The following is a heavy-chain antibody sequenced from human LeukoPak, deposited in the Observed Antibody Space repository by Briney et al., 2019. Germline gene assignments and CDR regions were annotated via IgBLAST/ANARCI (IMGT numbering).Heavy chain of an antibody. CDR1: GGSFSGYY. CDR3: ARGRVYYYDSSGYSRWFDP. V-gene: IGHV4-34*01. CDR2: INHSGST. Sequence: SETLSLTRAVYGGSFSGYYWSWIRQPPGKGLEWIGEINHSGSTNYNPSLKSRVTISVDTSKNQFSLKLSSVTAADTAVYYCARGRVYYYDSSGYSRWFDPWGQGTLVTVSS. D-gene: IGHD3-22*01. J-gene: IGHJ5*02.